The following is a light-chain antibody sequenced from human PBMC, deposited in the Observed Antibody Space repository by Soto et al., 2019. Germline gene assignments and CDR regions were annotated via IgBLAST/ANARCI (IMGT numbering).Light chain of an antibody. CDR3: QQFDEYPFT. CDR1: QGISSA. V-gene: IGKV1D-13*01. Sequence: AIQLTQSPSSLSASVGDSVTITCRASQGISSALAWYQQPPGRAPKLLIYDASTLASGVPSRFSGSRSGTDFTLTVSRLQPEDFATYYCQQFDEYPFTFGRGTKVDI. J-gene: IGKJ3*01. CDR2: DAS.